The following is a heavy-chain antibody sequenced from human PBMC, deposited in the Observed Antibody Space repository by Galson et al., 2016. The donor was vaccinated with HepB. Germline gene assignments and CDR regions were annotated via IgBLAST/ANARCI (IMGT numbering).Heavy chain of an antibody. CDR1: GFIFSNYA. J-gene: IGHJ6*02. D-gene: IGHD6-13*01. V-gene: IGHV3-23*01. Sequence: SLRLSCAASGFIFSNYAMSWVRQAPGKGLEWVSVIGGRSGSTYYADSVKGRFTISRDNSKNTVSLQMNSLRADDTAVYFCAKCTEAAGLPFGMDVWGRGTTVTVSS. CDR2: IGGRSGST. CDR3: AKCTEAAGLPFGMDV.